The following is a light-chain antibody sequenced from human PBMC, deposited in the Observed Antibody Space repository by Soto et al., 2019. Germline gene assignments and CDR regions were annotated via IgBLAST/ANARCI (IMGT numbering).Light chain of an antibody. CDR2: EVS. CDR1: SSDVGSYNL. CDR3: CSYAGSSTPYV. Sequence: QSVLTQPVSVSGSPLQSITISCTGTSSDVGSYNLVSWYQQHPGKAPKLMIYEVSKRPSGVSNRFSGSKSGNTASLIISGLQAEDEADYYCCSYAGSSTPYVFGTGTKVTVL. V-gene: IGLV2-23*02. J-gene: IGLJ1*01.